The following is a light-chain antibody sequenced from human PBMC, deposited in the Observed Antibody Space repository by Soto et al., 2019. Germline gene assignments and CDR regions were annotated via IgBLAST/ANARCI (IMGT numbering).Light chain of an antibody. V-gene: IGLV1-44*01. CDR2: SDD. CDR3: AAWDDSLNGVV. CDR1: RSNIGSNS. Sequence: QSVLTQPPSASGTPGQRVPISCSGSRSNIGSNSVNWYQQLPGTAPKLLMYSDDQRPSGVPDRFSGSKSGASASLAISGLQSGDEADYYCAAWDDSLNGVVFGGGTKVTVL. J-gene: IGLJ2*01.